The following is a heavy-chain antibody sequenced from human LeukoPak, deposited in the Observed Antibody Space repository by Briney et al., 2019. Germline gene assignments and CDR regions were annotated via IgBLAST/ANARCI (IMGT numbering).Heavy chain of an antibody. CDR3: ARTLVTYRDAFDI. J-gene: IGHJ3*02. D-gene: IGHD3-9*01. Sequence: SVKVSCKASGGTFSSYAISWVRQAPGQGLEWMGGIIPIFGTANYAQKFQGRVTITADESTSTAYMELSSLRSEDTAVYYCARTLVTYRDAFDIWGQGTMVTVSS. CDR1: GGTFSSYA. CDR2: IIPIFGTA. V-gene: IGHV1-69*01.